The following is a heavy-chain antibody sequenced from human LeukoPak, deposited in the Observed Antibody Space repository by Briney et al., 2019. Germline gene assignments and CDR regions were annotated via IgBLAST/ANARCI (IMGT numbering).Heavy chain of an antibody. CDR2: IYSGGST. Sequence: AGGSLRLSCAASGFTFSSYGMSWVRQAPGEGLEWVSVIYSGGSTYYADSVKGRFTISRDNSKNTLYLQMNSLRAEDTAVYYCARELDYWGQGTLVTVSS. V-gene: IGHV3-66*01. CDR1: GFTFSSYG. J-gene: IGHJ4*02. CDR3: ARELDY.